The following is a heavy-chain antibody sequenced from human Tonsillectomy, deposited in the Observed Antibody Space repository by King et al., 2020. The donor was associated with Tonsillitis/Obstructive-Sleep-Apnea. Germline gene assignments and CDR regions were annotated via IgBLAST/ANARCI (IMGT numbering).Heavy chain of an antibody. V-gene: IGHV1-69*12. CDR3: ARDAPLGYCSSTSCPFDY. Sequence: QLVQSGAEVKKPGSSVKVSCKASGGTFSSYAISWVRQAPGQGLEWMGGIIPIFVTANYAQKFQGRVTITADESTSTAYMELGSLRSEDTAVYYCARDAPLGYCSSTSCPFDYWGQGTLVTVSS. D-gene: IGHD2-2*01. J-gene: IGHJ4*02. CDR2: IIPIFVTA. CDR1: GGTFSSYA.